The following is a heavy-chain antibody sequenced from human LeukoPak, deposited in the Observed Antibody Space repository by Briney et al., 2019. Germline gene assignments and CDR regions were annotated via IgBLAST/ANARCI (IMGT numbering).Heavy chain of an antibody. CDR1: GFTFSSYS. Sequence: GGSLRLSCAASGFTFSSYSMNWVRQAPGKGLEWVSSISSSSSYIYYADSVKGRFTISRDNAKNSLYLQMNSLRAEDTAVYYCARDLGARGYYSLWGQGTPVTVSS. CDR2: ISSSSSYI. V-gene: IGHV3-21*01. CDR3: ARDLGARGYYSL. J-gene: IGHJ4*02. D-gene: IGHD3-22*01.